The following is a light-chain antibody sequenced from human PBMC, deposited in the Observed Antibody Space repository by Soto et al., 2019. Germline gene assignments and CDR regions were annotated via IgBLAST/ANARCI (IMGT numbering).Light chain of an antibody. Sequence: QAVVTQEASLTVSTGWTVTLTCGSSTGAVTSGHYPYWFQQKPGQAPRTLIYDTSNTHSWTPARFSGSLLGGKAALTLSGAQPEDEAEYYCLLAYNGRRIFGGGTKLTVL. CDR1: TGAVTSGHY. CDR3: LLAYNGRRI. J-gene: IGLJ2*01. CDR2: DTS. V-gene: IGLV7-46*01.